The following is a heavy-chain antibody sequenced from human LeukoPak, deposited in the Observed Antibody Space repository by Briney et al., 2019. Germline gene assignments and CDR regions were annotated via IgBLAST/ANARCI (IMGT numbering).Heavy chain of an antibody. J-gene: IGHJ6*02. CDR3: ARQLGYFYGMDV. CDR2: ISSSGSTI. V-gene: IGHV3-48*03. D-gene: IGHD3-16*01. CDR1: GFTFINYA. Sequence: GGSLRLSCAASGFTFINYAMNWVRQAPGKGLEWVSYISSSGSTIYYADSVKGRFTISRDNAKNSLYLQMNSLRAEDTAVYYCARQLGYFYGMDVWGQGTTVTVSS.